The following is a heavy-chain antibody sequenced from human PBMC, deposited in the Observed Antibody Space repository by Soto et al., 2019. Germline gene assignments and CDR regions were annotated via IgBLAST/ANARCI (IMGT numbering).Heavy chain of an antibody. Sequence: SETLSLTCTVSGGSISSYHWSWIRQPPGKGLEWIGYIYYSGSTKYNPSLKSRVTISVDTSNNQFSLKLNSVTAADTAVYYCARDRSTPAGGDYYFYGMDGWGQGTTVTVSS. V-gene: IGHV4-59*01. CDR3: ARDRSTPAGGDYYFYGMDG. CDR2: IYYSGST. CDR1: GGSISSYH. J-gene: IGHJ6*02. D-gene: IGHD2-2*01.